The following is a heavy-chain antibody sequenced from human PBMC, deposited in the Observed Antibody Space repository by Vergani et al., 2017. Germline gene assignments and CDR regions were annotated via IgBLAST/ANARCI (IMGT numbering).Heavy chain of an antibody. CDR2: INSDGSST. CDR1: GFTFSSYW. J-gene: IGHJ4*02. CDR3: ARMSTYYYDSSGYSDEFTFDY. D-gene: IGHD3-22*01. Sequence: EVQLVESGGGLVQPGGSLRLSCAASGFTFSSYWMHWVRQAPGTGLVWVSRINSDGSSTSYADSVKGRFTISRDNAKNTLYLQMNSLRAEDTGVYYCARMSTYYYDSSGYSDEFTFDYWGQGTLVTVSS. V-gene: IGHV3-74*01.